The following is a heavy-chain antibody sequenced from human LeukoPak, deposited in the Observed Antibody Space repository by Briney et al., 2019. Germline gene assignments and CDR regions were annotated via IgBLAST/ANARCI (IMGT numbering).Heavy chain of an antibody. CDR1: GGSISSYH. V-gene: IGHV4-59*01. CDR2: LYYSGST. Sequence: KPSETLSLTCTVSGGSISSYHWSWIRQPPGKGLEWIGYLYYSGSTNYNPSLKSRVTISVDTSKNQFSLNLNSVTAADRAMYFCARVPPEGYFDLWGRGTLVTVPS. J-gene: IGHJ2*01. CDR3: ARVPPEGYFDL.